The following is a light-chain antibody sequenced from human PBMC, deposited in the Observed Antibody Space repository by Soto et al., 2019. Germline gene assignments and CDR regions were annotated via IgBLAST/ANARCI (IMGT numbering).Light chain of an antibody. CDR3: QQYGNSQYT. J-gene: IGKJ2*01. Sequence: EIVLTQSPGTLSLSPGERATLSCRASQSVSSSHTAWYQQKPGQAPRLLTYGASSSATGIPDRFSGSGSGTDLTLTISRVEPEDFAVYYCQQYGNSQYTFGQGTKLEVK. CDR2: GAS. V-gene: IGKV3-20*01. CDR1: QSVSSSH.